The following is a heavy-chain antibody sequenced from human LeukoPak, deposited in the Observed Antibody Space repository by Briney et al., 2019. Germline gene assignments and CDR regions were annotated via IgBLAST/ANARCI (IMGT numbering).Heavy chain of an antibody. J-gene: IGHJ5*02. Sequence: GASVKVSCKASRYTFTSYGISWVRQAPGQGFEWMGWINAGNGKTKYSQKFQGRVTITRDTSASTAYMELSSLRSEDTALYYCARGERYCSSTSCYLVAYNWFDPWGQGTLVTVSS. CDR2: INAGNGKT. CDR1: RYTFTSYG. CDR3: ARGERYCSSTSCYLVAYNWFDP. D-gene: IGHD2-2*01. V-gene: IGHV1-3*01.